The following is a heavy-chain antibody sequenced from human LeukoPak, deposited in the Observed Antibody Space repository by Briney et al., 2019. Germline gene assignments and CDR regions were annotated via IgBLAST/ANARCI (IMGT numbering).Heavy chain of an antibody. Sequence: PSETLSLTCTVSGGSISSSSHYWGWIRQPPGKGLEWIGRFYTGGNTNYNPSLKSRVTMSVDMSKNQFFLKLTSLTAADTAVYYCARATPRIEVAELWGKGTAVTISS. CDR3: ARATPRIEVAEL. CDR2: FYTGGNT. J-gene: IGHJ6*04. D-gene: IGHD6-19*01. V-gene: IGHV4-61*05. CDR1: GGSISSSSHY.